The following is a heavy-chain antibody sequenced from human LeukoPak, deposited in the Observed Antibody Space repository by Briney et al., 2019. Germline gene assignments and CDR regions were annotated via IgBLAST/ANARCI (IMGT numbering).Heavy chain of an antibody. CDR3: ARGPPRKNVLLWFGEFGYFDY. D-gene: IGHD3-10*01. V-gene: IGHV1-8*02. Sequence: ASVKVSCKASGYTFTGYYMHWVRQAPGQGLEWMGWMNPNSGNTGYAQKFQGRVTMTRNTSISTAYMELSSLRSEDTAVYYCARGPPRKNVLLWFGEFGYFDYWGQGTLVTVSS. CDR1: GYTFTGYY. CDR2: MNPNSGNT. J-gene: IGHJ4*02.